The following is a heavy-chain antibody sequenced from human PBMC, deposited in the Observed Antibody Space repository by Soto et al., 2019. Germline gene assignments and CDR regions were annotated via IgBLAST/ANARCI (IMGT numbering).Heavy chain of an antibody. Sequence: SETLSLTCNVSGGSISSYYWSWIRQPPGKGLEWIGYIYYSGSTNYNPSLKSRVTISVDTSKNQFSLKLSSVTAADTAVYYCGNNSPKYDCRSGYGPLHYYGMDVCGQGTTVTVSS. CDR1: GGSISSYY. J-gene: IGHJ6*02. CDR2: IYYSGST. V-gene: IGHV4-59*01. CDR3: GNNSPKYDCRSGYGPLHYYGMDV. D-gene: IGHD3-3*01.